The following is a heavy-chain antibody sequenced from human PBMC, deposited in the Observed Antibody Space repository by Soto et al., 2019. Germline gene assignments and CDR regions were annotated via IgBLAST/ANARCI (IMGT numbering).Heavy chain of an antibody. Sequence: SETLSLTCTVSGGSISSYYWSWIRQPPGKGLEWIGYIYYSGSTNYNPSLKSRVTISVDTSKNQFSLKLSSVTAADTAVYYCARDKVITFGGVIHYYYYMDVWGKGTTVTVSS. CDR1: GGSISSYY. CDR3: ARDKVITFGGVIHYYYYMDV. CDR2: IYYSGST. J-gene: IGHJ6*03. D-gene: IGHD3-16*02. V-gene: IGHV4-59*01.